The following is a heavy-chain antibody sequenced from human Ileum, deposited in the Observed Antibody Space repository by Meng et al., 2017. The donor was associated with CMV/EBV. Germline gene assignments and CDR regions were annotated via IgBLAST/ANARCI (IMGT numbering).Heavy chain of an antibody. J-gene: IGHJ5*02. CDR1: GFTVSSNY. D-gene: IGHD3-10*01. CDR2: IYTGGST. CDR3: AREGPPYGSDL. V-gene: IGHV3-53*01. Sequence: LSLTCAVSGFTVSSNYMIWVRQAPGKGLEWVSVIYTGGSTYYADSVKGRFTISRDTSKNTMYLQMNSLRAEDTAVYYCAREGPPYGSDLWGQGTLVTVSS.